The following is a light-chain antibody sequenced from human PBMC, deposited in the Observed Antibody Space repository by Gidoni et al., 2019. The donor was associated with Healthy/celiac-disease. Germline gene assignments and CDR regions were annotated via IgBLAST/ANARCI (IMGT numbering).Light chain of an antibody. CDR1: KLGDKY. CDR2: QDS. V-gene: IGLV3-1*01. CDR3: QAWDSSTPRG. J-gene: IGLJ1*01. Sequence: SYELTQPPSVSVSPGQTASINCSGDKLGDKYACWYQQTPGQSPVLVIYQDSKRPSGIPERFSGSNSGNTATLTISGTQAMDEADYYCQAWDSSTPRGFGTGTKVTVL.